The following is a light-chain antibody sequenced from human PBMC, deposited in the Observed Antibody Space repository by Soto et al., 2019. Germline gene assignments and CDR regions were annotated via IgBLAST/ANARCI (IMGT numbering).Light chain of an antibody. V-gene: IGKV3-20*01. J-gene: IGKJ4*01. CDR3: QHYGSLVLT. Sequence: EIVLTQSPGTLSLSPGERATLSCRASQSVSSSYLAWYQQKPGQAPRLLIYGASSRATGIPDRFSGSGSGKDFTRTISRLEPEEFAVYYCQHYGSLVLTFGGGTKVEIK. CDR1: QSVSSSY. CDR2: GAS.